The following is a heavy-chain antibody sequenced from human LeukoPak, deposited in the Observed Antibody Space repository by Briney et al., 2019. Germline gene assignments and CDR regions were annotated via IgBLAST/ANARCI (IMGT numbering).Heavy chain of an antibody. CDR3: ARRSPSYGDPWAFDI. J-gene: IGHJ3*02. Sequence: SETLSLTCTVCGGSISSYYWSWIRQPPGKGLEWIGYIYYSGSTNYNPSLKSRVTISVDTSKNQFSLKLSSVTAADTAVYYCARRSPSYGDPWAFDIWGQGTMVTVSS. CDR2: IYYSGST. CDR1: GGSISSYY. V-gene: IGHV4-59*08. D-gene: IGHD4-17*01.